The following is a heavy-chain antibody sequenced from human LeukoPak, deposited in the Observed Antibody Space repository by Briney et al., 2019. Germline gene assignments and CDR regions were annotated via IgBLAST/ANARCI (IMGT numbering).Heavy chain of an antibody. CDR2: ISYDGSNK. CDR3: ARDPSGWGSSSFDAFDI. V-gene: IGHV3-30-3*01. Sequence: GGSLRLSCAASGFTFSSYAMHWVRQAPGKGLEWVAVISYDGSNKYYADSVKGRFTISRDNSKNTLYLQMNSLRAEDTAVYYCARDPSGWGSSSFDAFDIWGQGTMVTVSS. J-gene: IGHJ3*02. D-gene: IGHD6-13*01. CDR1: GFTFSSYA.